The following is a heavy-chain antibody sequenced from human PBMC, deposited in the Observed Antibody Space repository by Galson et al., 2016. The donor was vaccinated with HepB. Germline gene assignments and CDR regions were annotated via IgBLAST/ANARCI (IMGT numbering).Heavy chain of an antibody. CDR1: GFSLSTSGVG. D-gene: IGHD4-17*01. Sequence: PALVKPTQTLTLTCTFSGFSLSTSGVGVGWIRQPPGKALEWLALIYWDDDKRYSPSLKRRLTITKDTSKNQVVLTMTNMDPVDTATYYCAHASYGDYEGYYFDYWGQGTLVTVSS. V-gene: IGHV2-5*02. CDR2: IYWDDDK. J-gene: IGHJ4*02. CDR3: AHASYGDYEGYYFDY.